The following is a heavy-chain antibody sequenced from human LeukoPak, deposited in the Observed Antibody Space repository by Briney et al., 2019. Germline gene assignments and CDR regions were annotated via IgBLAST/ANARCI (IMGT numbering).Heavy chain of an antibody. J-gene: IGHJ4*02. CDR1: GFSLTSYW. CDR2: IKQNGSEK. CDR3: ARDLDNGDVIDY. D-gene: IGHD4-17*01. V-gene: IGHV3-7*01. Sequence: PGGSLRLSCAAAGFSLTSYWTSCVRQLPEKGLGWVANIKQNGSEKIYGDSVKGRPTIPRHNAKKSPYLQMNCLMAKDTAVYYCARDLDNGDVIDYWGQGTLVSVSS.